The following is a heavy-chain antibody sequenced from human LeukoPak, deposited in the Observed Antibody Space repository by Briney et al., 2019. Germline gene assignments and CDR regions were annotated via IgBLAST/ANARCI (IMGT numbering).Heavy chain of an antibody. Sequence: SETLSLTCTVSGGSISSSSYYWGWIRQPPGKGLEWIGSIYYSGSTYYNPSLKSRVTISVDTSKNQFSLKLSSVTAADTAVHYCASLVAGASYYYYYGMDVWGQGTTVTVSS. CDR2: IYYSGST. D-gene: IGHD1-26*01. CDR3: ASLVAGASYYYYYGMDV. V-gene: IGHV4-39*01. CDR1: GGSISSSSYY. J-gene: IGHJ6*02.